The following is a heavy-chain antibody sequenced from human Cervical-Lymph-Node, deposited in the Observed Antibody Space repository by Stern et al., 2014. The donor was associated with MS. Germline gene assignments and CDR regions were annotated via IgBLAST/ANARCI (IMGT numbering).Heavy chain of an antibody. J-gene: IGHJ6*02. CDR3: ATDVATGRDPTHYSHYGMDV. V-gene: IGHV1-24*01. D-gene: IGHD1-26*01. Sequence: QLQLQESGAEVKKPGASVKVSCKVSGYILSEISMHWVRQAPGKGLEWMGGFDPEVGETIYAQKFQGRVTMTEDTPKDTAYLELSSLRSDDTAVYYCATDVATGRDPTHYSHYGMDVWGQGTTVTVSS. CDR1: GYILSEIS. CDR2: FDPEVGET.